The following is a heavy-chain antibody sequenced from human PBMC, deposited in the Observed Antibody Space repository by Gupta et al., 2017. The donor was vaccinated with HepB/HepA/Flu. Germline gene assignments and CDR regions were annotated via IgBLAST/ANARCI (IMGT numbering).Heavy chain of an antibody. CDR1: GFPFSDYG. J-gene: IGHJ6*02. D-gene: IGHD3-10*01. Sequence: QVQLVESGGGGAQPGRSLRLSCGASGFPFSDYGMHWVRQAPGKGLEWVALISYDGSNKYYADSVKGRFAISRDNSKNTLSLQVNSLRAEDTAVYYCAKGAESYVMDVWGQGTTVTVSS. CDR2: ISYDGSNK. CDR3: AKGAESYVMDV. V-gene: IGHV3-30*18.